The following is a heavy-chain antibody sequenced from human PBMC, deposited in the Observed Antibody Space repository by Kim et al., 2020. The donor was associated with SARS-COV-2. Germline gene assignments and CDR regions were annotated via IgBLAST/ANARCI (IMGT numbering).Heavy chain of an antibody. Sequence: SETLSLTCTVSGGSVSSGSYYWSWIRQPPGQGLEWIGYICYSGSTNYNLSLKSRVTISVDTSKNQFSLKLGSVTAADTAVYYCARYPNPSSGSPYYYYGMDVWGQGTTVTVSS. CDR1: GGSVSSGSYY. V-gene: IGHV4-61*01. J-gene: IGHJ6*02. CDR2: ICYSGST. D-gene: IGHD1-26*01. CDR3: ARYPNPSSGSPYYYYGMDV.